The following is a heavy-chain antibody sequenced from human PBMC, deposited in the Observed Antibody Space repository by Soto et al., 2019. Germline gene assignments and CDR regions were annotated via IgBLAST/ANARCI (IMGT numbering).Heavy chain of an antibody. J-gene: IGHJ4*02. D-gene: IGHD3-9*01. CDR3: ARDYYYDILTGYYSPPLY. CDR1: GYTFTSYG. V-gene: IGHV1-18*01. Sequence: QVQLVQSGAEVKKPGASVKVSCKASGYTFTSYGISWVRQAPGQGLEWMGWISAYNGNTNYAQKLQGRATMTTDTSTSTAYMELRSLRSDDTAVYYCARDYYYDILTGYYSPPLYWGQGTLVTVSS. CDR2: ISAYNGNT.